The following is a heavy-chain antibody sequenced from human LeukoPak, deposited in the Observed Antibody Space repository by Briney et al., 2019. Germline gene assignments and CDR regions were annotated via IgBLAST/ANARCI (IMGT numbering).Heavy chain of an antibody. J-gene: IGHJ4*02. Sequence: SETLSLTCTVSGYSISSGYYWGWIRQPPGKGLEWIGSIYHSGSTYYNPSLRSRVTISVDTSKNQFSLKLSSVTAADTAVYYCARSTFGGVIVQAYWGQGTLVTVSS. V-gene: IGHV4-38-2*02. D-gene: IGHD3-16*02. CDR3: ARSTFGGVIVQAY. CDR2: IYHSGST. CDR1: GYSISSGYY.